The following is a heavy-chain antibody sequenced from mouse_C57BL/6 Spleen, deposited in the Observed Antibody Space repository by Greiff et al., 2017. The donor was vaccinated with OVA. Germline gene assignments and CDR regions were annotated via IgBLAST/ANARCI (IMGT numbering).Heavy chain of an antibody. J-gene: IGHJ2*01. CDR2: INPSSGYT. V-gene: IGHV1-4*01. D-gene: IGHD1-1*02. CDR1: GYTFTSYT. Sequence: VQLQESGAELARPGASVKMSCKASGYTFTSYTMHWVKQRPGQGLEWIGYINPSSGYTKYNQKFKDKATLTADKSSSTAYMQLSSLTSEDSAVYYCARSSYGPFDYWGQGTTLTVSS. CDR3: ARSSYGPFDY.